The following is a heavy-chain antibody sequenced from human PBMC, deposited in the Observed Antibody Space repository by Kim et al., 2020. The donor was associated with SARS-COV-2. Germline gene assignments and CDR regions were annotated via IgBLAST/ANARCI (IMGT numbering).Heavy chain of an antibody. CDR3: ERNKEAGIDADYYYFYG. CDR1: GGSFSGYY. V-gene: IGHV4-34*01. J-gene: IGHJ6*01. CDR2: VNHRGTT. Sequence: SETLSLTCAVSGGSFSGYYWSWIRQSPGKGQEWIWEVNHRGTTSYNAALKSRVTMSVDTSKKKISLKVNFVTVADTAVYYCERNKEAGIDADYYYFYG.